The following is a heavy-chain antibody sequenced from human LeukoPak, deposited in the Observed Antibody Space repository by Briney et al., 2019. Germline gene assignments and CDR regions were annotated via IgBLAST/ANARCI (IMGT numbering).Heavy chain of an antibody. CDR1: GGSISSSSYY. CDR2: IYYSGST. V-gene: IGHV4-39*01. Sequence: TSETLSLTCTVSGGSISSSSYYWGWIRQPPGKGLEWIGSIYYSGSTYYNPSLKSRVTISVDTSKNQFSPKLSSVTAADTAVYYCARHPRYCSSTSCYGFDYWGQGTLVTVSS. CDR3: ARHPRYCSSTSCYGFDY. D-gene: IGHD2-2*01. J-gene: IGHJ4*02.